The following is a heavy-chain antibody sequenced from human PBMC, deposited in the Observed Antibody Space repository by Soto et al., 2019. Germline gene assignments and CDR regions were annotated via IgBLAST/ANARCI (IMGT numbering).Heavy chain of an antibody. J-gene: IGHJ6*02. V-gene: IGHV3-74*01. CDR1: GITFTNYW. D-gene: IGHD4-4*01. Sequence: GGSLRLSCAAAGITFTNYWMHWVRQAPGNGLVWISRINGDGSNAFYADSVKGRFTISRDNAKNTVYLQMNSLRAEDTAIYYCARGIQYRYGMDVWGRGTTVTVSS. CDR3: ARGIQYRYGMDV. CDR2: INGDGSNA.